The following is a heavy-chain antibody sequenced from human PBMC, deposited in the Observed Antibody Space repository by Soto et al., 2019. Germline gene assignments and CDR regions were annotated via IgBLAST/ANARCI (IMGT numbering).Heavy chain of an antibody. CDR3: ASSVGMAGTTTFFDY. V-gene: IGHV4-39*01. D-gene: IGHD1-7*01. CDR1: GGSISSSSYY. Sequence: SETLSLTCTVSGGSISSSSYYWGWIRQPPGKGLEWIGSIYYSGSTYYNPSLKSRVTISVDTSKNQFFLKLSSVTAADTAVFYCASSVGMAGTTTFFDYWGQGTLVTVSS. CDR2: IYYSGST. J-gene: IGHJ4*02.